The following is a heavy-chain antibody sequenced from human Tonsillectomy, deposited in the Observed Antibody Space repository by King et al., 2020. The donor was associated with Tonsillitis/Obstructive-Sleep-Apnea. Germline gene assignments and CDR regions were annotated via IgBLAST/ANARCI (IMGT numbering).Heavy chain of an antibody. J-gene: IGHJ5*02. CDR2: ISSSSSTI. CDR1: GFTFSSYS. CDR3: ARGGNYYVSSGPRFDP. V-gene: IGHV3-48*02. Sequence: VQLVESGGGLVQPGGSLRLSCAASGFTFSSYSMNWVRQAPGKGLEWVSYISSSSSTIYYADSVKGRFTISRDNAKNSLYLQMNSLRDEDTAVYYCARGGNYYVSSGPRFDPWGQGTLVTVSS. D-gene: IGHD3-22*01.